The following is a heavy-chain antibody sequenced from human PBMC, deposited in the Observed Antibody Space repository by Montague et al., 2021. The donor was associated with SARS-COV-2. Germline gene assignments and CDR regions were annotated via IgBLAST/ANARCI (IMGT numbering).Heavy chain of an antibody. V-gene: IGHV4-39*01. Sequence: SDTVSLTSIVSGGSISSSSYHWGWIREPPGKGLKWIGTIYYSGSTYYNPSLKSRVTISVDTSKNQFSLKLSSVTAADTAVYYCARLRYYGGNSGFQGLVDYWGQGALVTVSS. CDR2: IYYSGST. CDR1: GGSISSSSYH. J-gene: IGHJ4*02. D-gene: IGHD4-23*01. CDR3: ARLRYYGGNSGFQGLVDY.